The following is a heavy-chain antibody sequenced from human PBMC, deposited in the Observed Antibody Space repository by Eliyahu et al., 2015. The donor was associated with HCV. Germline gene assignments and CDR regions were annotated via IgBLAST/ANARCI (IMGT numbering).Heavy chain of an antibody. CDR1: GYXFTSXA. D-gene: IGHD3-16*01. J-gene: IGHJ6*02. CDR2: MNAGNGNT. V-gene: IGHV1-3*01. Sequence: QVQLXQSGAEVKXPGXSVKVSXKASGYXFTSXAMHWVRXAPGQRLEWMGWMNAGNGNTKYSQKFQGRVTITRDTSASTAYMELSSLRSEDTAVYYCARERGGMDVWGQGTTVTVSS. CDR3: ARERGGMDV.